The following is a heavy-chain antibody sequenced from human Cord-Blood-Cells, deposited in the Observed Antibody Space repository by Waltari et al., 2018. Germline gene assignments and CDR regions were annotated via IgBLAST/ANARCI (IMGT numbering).Heavy chain of an antibody. D-gene: IGHD2-2*02. V-gene: IGHV4-34*01. CDR1: GGSFSGYY. CDR3: ARGGDVVVPAAIRFDY. J-gene: IGHJ4*02. Sequence: QVQLQQWGAGLLKPSETLSLTCAVYGGSFSGYYWSWIRQPPGKGLEWIGEINHSGSTNYNPSLKSRVTISVDTSKNQFSLKLSSVTAADTAVNYCARGGDVVVPAAIRFDYWGQGTLVTVSS. CDR2: INHSGST.